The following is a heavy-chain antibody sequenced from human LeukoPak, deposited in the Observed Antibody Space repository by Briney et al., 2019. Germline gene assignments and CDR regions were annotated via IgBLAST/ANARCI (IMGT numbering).Heavy chain of an antibody. CDR2: ISAYNGNT. J-gene: IGHJ5*02. CDR1: GGTFSSYA. V-gene: IGHV1-18*01. Sequence: ASVKVSCKASGGTFSSYAVSWVRQAPGQGLEWMGWISAYNGNTNYAQKLQGRVTMTTDTSTSTAYMELRSLRSDDTARYYCSKESTVGAANWFDPWGQGTLVTVSS. CDR3: SKESTVGAANWFDP. D-gene: IGHD2-15*01.